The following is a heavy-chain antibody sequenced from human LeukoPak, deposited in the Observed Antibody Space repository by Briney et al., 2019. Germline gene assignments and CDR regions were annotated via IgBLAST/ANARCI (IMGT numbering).Heavy chain of an antibody. CDR2: ISGSGGST. D-gene: IGHD1-26*01. CDR1: GFTFSSYA. J-gene: IGHJ4*02. Sequence: GGSLRLSCAASGFTFSSYAMSWVRQAPGKGLEWVSAISGSGGSTYYADSVKGRFTISRDNSKNTLYLQMNCLRAEDTAVYYCAKGGELLTDFDYWGQGALVTVSS. CDR3: AKGGELLTDFDY. V-gene: IGHV3-23*01.